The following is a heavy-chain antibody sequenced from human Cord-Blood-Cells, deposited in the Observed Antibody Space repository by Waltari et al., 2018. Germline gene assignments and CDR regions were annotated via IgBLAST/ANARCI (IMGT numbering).Heavy chain of an antibody. D-gene: IGHD6-13*01. J-gene: IGHJ4*02. CDR1: GGSISSYY. CDR2: IYYSGSN. CDR3: ARHEPRIAAAGTFDY. Sequence: QVQLQESGPGLVKPSETLSLTCTVSGGSISSYYWSWIRQPPGKGLEWVGYIYYSGSNNYNPSPKSRVNISVDTSKNQFSLKLSSVTAADTAVYYCARHEPRIAAAGTFDYWGQGTLVTVSS. V-gene: IGHV4-59*08.